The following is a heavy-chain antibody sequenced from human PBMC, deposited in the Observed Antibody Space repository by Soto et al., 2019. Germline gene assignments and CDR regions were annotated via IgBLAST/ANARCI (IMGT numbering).Heavy chain of an antibody. CDR3: ARSLGGSNVKFDY. V-gene: IGHV1-8*01. CDR1: GYTFTSYD. CDR2: MNPDSGHT. D-gene: IGHD3-10*01. J-gene: IGHJ4*02. Sequence: GASVKVSCKASGYTFTSYDINWVRQATGQGPEWMRWMNPDSGHTGYVRKFQGRVTMTRNTATSTAYMELSSLRSEDTAVYYCARSLGGSNVKFDYWGQGTLVTVSS.